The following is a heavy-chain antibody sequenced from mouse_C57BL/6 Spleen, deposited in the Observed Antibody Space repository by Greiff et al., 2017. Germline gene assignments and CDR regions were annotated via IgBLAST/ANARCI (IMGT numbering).Heavy chain of an antibody. J-gene: IGHJ3*01. Sequence: VQLQQSGPELVKPGASVKISCKASGYAFSSSWMNWVKQRPGKGRVWIGRIYPGDGDTNYNGKFKGKATLTADKSSSTAYMQLSSLTSEDSAVYFCAPWDWFAYWGQGTLVTVSA. CDR1: GYAFSSSW. D-gene: IGHD4-1*01. CDR2: IYPGDGDT. V-gene: IGHV1-82*01. CDR3: APWDWFAY.